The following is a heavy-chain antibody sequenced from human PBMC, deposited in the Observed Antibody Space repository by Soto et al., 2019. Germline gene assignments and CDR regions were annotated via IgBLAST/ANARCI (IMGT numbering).Heavy chain of an antibody. CDR3: ASDPKYGPPSH. D-gene: IGHD2-2*01. CDR2: IYYSGST. Sequence: SETLSLTCTVSGGSISSRGYYWSWIRQHPGKGLEWIGYIYYSGSTYYNPSLKSRVTISVDTSKNQFSLKLSSVTAADTAVYYCASDPKYGPPSHWGQGTLVTVSS. J-gene: IGHJ4*02. V-gene: IGHV4-31*03. CDR1: GGSISSRGYY.